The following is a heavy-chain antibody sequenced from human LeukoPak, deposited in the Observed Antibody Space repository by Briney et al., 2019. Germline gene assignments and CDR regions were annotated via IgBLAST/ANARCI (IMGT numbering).Heavy chain of an antibody. J-gene: IGHJ4*02. D-gene: IGHD3-9*01. Sequence: SETLSLTCAVYGGSFSDYFWTWIRQPPGKGLEWIGKVHPSGRTNYKSSLKSRVTISVDTSKNQFSLSLRSVTAVDTAVYFCASSSYDLLTGLGLTHDFWGQGTLVTVSS. CDR3: ASSSYDLLTGLGLTHDF. CDR2: VHPSGRT. V-gene: IGHV4-34*01. CDR1: GGSFSDYF.